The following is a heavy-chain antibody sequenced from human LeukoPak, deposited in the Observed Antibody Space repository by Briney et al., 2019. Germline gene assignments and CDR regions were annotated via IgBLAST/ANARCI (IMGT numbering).Heavy chain of an antibody. CDR1: GFTFSNAW. J-gene: IGHJ4*02. D-gene: IGHD6-19*01. CDR3: TTYFIAVAGGEVFDY. Sequence: PGGSLRLSCAASGFTFSNAWMSWVRQAPGKGLEWVGRIKSKTDGGTTDYAAPVKGRFTISRDDSKNTLYLQMNSLKTEDTAVYYCTTYFIAVAGGEVFDYWGQGTLVTVSS. CDR2: IKSKTDGGTT. V-gene: IGHV3-15*01.